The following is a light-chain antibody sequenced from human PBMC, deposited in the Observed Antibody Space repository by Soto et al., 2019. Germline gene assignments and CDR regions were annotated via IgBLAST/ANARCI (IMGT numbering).Light chain of an antibody. CDR3: QKYNSAPWT. J-gene: IGKJ1*01. Sequence: DIQMTQSPSSLSASVGDRVTITCRASQGISNYLAWYQQKPGKSPNLLIYAASTLQSGVPSRFSGSGSGTDFTLTINSLQPEDVASYYCQKYNSAPWTFGQGTKVEMK. CDR1: QGISNY. CDR2: AAS. V-gene: IGKV1-27*01.